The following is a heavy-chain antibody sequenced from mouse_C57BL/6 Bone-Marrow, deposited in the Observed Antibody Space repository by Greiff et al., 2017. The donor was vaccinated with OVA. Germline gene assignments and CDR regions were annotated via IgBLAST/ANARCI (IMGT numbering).Heavy chain of an antibody. CDR2: IYPSDSET. CDR1: GYTFTSYW. J-gene: IGHJ4*01. V-gene: IGHV1-61*01. CDR3: ARGITTVHYAMDY. Sequence: QVQLKQPGAELVRPGSSVKLSCKASGYTFTSYWMDWVKQRPGQGLEWIGNIYPSDSETHYNQKFKDKATLTVDKSSSTAYLQLSSLTSEDSAVYYCARGITTVHYAMDYWGQGTSVTVSS. D-gene: IGHD1-1*01.